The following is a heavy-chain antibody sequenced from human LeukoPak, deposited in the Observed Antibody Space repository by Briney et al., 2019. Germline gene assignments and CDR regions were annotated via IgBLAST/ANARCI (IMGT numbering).Heavy chain of an antibody. V-gene: IGHV3-74*01. CDR2: INTDGTVT. Sequence: PGGSLRLSCAASGFTFSMYWILWVRQAPGKGLESVSRINTDGTVTTYADSVKGRFTVSRDNADNTMFLQMNSVRDEDTAEYYCATKQWLAPPPDSWGQGTPVTVSS. J-gene: IGHJ4*02. CDR3: ATKQWLAPPPDS. CDR1: GFTFSMYW. D-gene: IGHD6-19*01.